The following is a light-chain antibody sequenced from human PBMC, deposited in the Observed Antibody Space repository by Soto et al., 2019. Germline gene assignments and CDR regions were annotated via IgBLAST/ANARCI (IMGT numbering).Light chain of an antibody. Sequence: QSVLTQPASVSGSPGQSIAISCTGTSSDVGAYNYVSWYQHHPGKAPKLMIYHVTNRPSGVFDRFSGSKSGNTASLTISGLQADDEADYYCSSYTSSSTYVFGTGTKVTVL. CDR1: SSDVGAYNY. CDR3: SSYTSSSTYV. J-gene: IGLJ1*01. V-gene: IGLV2-14*03. CDR2: HVT.